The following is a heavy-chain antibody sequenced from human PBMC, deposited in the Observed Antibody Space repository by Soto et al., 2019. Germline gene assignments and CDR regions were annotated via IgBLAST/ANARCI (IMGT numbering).Heavy chain of an antibody. CDR2: IKRKTDGVTT. V-gene: IGHV3-15*01. J-gene: IGHJ3*02. CDR1: VFTFSNAW. CDR3: TTEWLIDAFDI. Sequence: RGSLVISCASSVFTFSNAWMSWVGQAPGKGLELVGSIKRKTDGVTTDYAAPVKGRFTISRYDSKNTLYLQMNSLKTEDTAVYYCTTEWLIDAFDIWGQGTMVTVSS. D-gene: IGHD5-12*01.